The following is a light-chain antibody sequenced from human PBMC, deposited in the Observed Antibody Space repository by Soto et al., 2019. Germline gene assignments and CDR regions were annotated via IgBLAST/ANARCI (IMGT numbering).Light chain of an antibody. Sequence: QSALTQPASVSGSPGQSITISCTGTSSDVGSYNLVSWYQQYPDKAPKLILYEGTQRPSGVSDRFSGSKSGNTASLTISGLQAEDQADYYCCSYAGSRTWVFGGGTKLTVL. V-gene: IGLV2-23*01. CDR2: EGT. CDR1: SSDVGSYNL. J-gene: IGLJ3*02. CDR3: CSYAGSRTWV.